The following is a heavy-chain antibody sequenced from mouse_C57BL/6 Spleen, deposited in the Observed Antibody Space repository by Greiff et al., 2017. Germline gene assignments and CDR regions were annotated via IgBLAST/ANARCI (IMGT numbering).Heavy chain of an antibody. CDR1: GYTFTGYE. CDR3: THYYGSSYGYFDV. D-gene: IGHD1-1*01. CDR2: IDPETGGT. V-gene: IGHV1-15*01. Sequence: QVQLQQSGAELVRPGASVTLSCKASGYTFTGYEMHWVKQTPVHGLEWIGVIDPETGGTDYNQKFKGKAILTADKSSSTASMELRSLTSEDSAVYYCTHYYGSSYGYFDVWGTGTTVTVSS. J-gene: IGHJ1*03.